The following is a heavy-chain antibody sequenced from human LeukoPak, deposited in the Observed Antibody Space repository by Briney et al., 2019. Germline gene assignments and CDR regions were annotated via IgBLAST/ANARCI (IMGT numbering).Heavy chain of an antibody. CDR3: ARDKGSCDY. CDR2: IKQDGSEK. CDR1: GFTFNNYV. J-gene: IGHJ4*02. D-gene: IGHD2-2*01. V-gene: IGHV3-7*01. Sequence: GESLRLSCTASGFTFNNYVMTWVRQAPGKGLEWVANIKQDGSEKYYVDSVKGRFTISRDNAKNSLYLQMNSLRAEDTAVYYCARDKGSCDYWGQGTLVTVSS.